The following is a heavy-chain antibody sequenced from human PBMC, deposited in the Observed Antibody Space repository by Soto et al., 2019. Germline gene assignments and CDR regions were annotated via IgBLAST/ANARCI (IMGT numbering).Heavy chain of an antibody. CDR3: AREKGYISGPKNFDY. V-gene: IGHV4-30-4*01. Sequence: SETLSLTCTVSGASISSGDYFWSWIRQSPGKGLEWIGHIYDSGSSYYNPSLKSRVTMSVDTSKNQFSLKLRPVTAADTAVYYCAREKGYISGPKNFDYWGQGTLVTVSS. D-gene: IGHD5-12*01. CDR1: GASISSGDYF. CDR2: IYDSGSS. J-gene: IGHJ4*02.